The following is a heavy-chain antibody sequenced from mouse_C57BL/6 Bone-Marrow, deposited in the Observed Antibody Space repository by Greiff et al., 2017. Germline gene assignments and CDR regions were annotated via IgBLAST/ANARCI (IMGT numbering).Heavy chain of an antibody. CDR1: GFTFSDAW. J-gene: IGHJ1*03. Sequence: EVHLVESGGGLVQPGGSMKLSCAASGFTFSDAWMDWVRQSPEKGLEWVAEIRNKANNHATYYAESVKGRFTIARDDSKSSVYLQMNSLRAEDTDIYYCTRTVRTVVAWYFDVWGTGTTVTVSS. V-gene: IGHV6-6*01. CDR2: IRNKANNHAT. D-gene: IGHD1-1*01. CDR3: TRTVRTVVAWYFDV.